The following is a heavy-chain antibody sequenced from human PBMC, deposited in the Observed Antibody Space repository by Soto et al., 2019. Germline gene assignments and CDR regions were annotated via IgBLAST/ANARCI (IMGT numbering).Heavy chain of an antibody. J-gene: IGHJ4*02. V-gene: IGHV4-39*01. CDR1: GDSVSSSNFY. Sequence: QLQLQESGPGLVKPSETLSLTCSVSGDSVSSSNFYWGWIRQPPGKGLEWIGSVYYSWSTYYNPSLQSRVTMSVDTSKNQFSLTLSSVTAADAAVYYFARHPTFSGWEYYFDYWGQGTLVTVSS. CDR3: ARHPTFSGWEYYFDY. D-gene: IGHD6-19*01. CDR2: VYYSWST.